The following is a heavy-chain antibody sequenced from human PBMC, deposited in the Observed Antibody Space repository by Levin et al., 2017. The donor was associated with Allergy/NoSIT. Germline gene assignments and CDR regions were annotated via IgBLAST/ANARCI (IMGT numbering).Heavy chain of an antibody. Sequence: GGSLRLSCAASGFTFSTYSMNWVRQAPGEGLEWVSYISSSSDTIYYADSVKGRFTISRDNAKNSLYLQMNSLRAEDTAVYYCARHYGMDVWGQGTTVTVSS. CDR2: ISSSSDTI. CDR1: GFTFSTYS. J-gene: IGHJ6*02. V-gene: IGHV3-48*01. CDR3: ARHYGMDV.